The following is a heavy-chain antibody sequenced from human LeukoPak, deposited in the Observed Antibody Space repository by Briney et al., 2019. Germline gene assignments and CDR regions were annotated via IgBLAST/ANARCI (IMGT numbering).Heavy chain of an antibody. CDR2: NNQSGST. J-gene: IGHJ4*02. D-gene: IGHD6-13*01. CDR1: GGSFSGYY. Sequence: SETLSLTCADKGGSFSGYYWNWIRQPPGKGLEWIGENNQSGSTNYNPSLKSRVTISVDTSKNQFSLKLSSVTAADTAVYYCARQDSSSWYISGYWGQGTLVTVSS. CDR3: ARQDSSSWYISGY. V-gene: IGHV4-34*01.